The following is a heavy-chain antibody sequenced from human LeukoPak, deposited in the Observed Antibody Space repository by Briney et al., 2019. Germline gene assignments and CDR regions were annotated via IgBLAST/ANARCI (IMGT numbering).Heavy chain of an antibody. CDR1: GFTVSSYG. J-gene: IGHJ3*01. V-gene: IGHV3-23*01. Sequence: PGGSLRLSCAASGFTVSSYGMTWVRQAPGKGLEWVSAFSATDGSAQYAASVRGRFTISRDNSKNSLYLQMNSLRDEDTAVYFCAKARIAAAGTGAFDVWGQGTMVTVSS. D-gene: IGHD6-13*01. CDR2: FSATDGSA. CDR3: AKARIAAAGTGAFDV.